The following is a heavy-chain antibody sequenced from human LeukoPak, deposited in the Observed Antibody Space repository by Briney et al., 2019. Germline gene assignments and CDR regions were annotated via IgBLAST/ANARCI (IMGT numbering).Heavy chain of an antibody. Sequence: ASVKLSCKASGYTFTGYYIHWVRQAPGQGLECMGWINPNSSGTNYAQKFQGRVTMTRDTSISTAYMELSRLRSDDTAVYYCARGGSGSYFSWLDPWGQGTLVTVSS. J-gene: IGHJ5*02. CDR3: ARGGSGSYFSWLDP. D-gene: IGHD3-10*01. V-gene: IGHV1-2*02. CDR2: INPNSSGT. CDR1: GYTFTGYY.